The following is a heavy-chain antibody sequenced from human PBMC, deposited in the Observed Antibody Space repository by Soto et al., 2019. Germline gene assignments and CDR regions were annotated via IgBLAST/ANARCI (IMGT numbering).Heavy chain of an antibody. D-gene: IGHD3-16*02. V-gene: IGHV5-51*01. CDR3: ARRPGDYVWGSYRYSRYYFDY. J-gene: IGHJ4*02. CDR2: IYPGDSDT. CDR1: GYSFTNYW. Sequence: GESLKISCKGSGYSFTNYWIGWVRQMPGKGLEWMGIIYPGDSDTTYSPSFQGQVTISADKSISTAYLQWSSLKASDTAMYYCARRPGDYVWGSYRYSRYYFDYWGQGTLVTVSS.